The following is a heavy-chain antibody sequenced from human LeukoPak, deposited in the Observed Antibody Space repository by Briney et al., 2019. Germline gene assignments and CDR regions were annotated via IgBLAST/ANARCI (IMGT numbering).Heavy chain of an antibody. J-gene: IGHJ4*02. V-gene: IGHV1-46*01. CDR3: AATTYIVVVPAASLDY. CDR2: INPSGGST. D-gene: IGHD2-2*01. CDR1: GYTFTSYY. Sequence: ASVKVSCKASGYTFTSYYMHWVRQAPGQGLEWMGIINPSGGSTSYAQKFQGRVTMTRDTSTSTVYMELSSLRSEDTAVYYCAATTYIVVVPAASLDYWGQGTLVTVSS.